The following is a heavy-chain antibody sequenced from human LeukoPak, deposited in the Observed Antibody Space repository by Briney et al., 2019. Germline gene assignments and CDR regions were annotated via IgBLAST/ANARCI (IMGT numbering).Heavy chain of an antibody. V-gene: IGHV4-34*01. J-gene: IGHJ4*02. CDR1: GGSFSGYY. CDR3: ARGMNGCCSSTSCSNFDY. Sequence: TSETLSLTCAVYGGSFSGYYWGWIRQPPGKGLEWIGEINHSGSTNYNPSLKSRVTISVDTSKNQFSLKLSSVTAADTAVYYCARGMNGCCSSTSCSNFDYWGQGTLVTVSS. D-gene: IGHD2-2*01. CDR2: INHSGST.